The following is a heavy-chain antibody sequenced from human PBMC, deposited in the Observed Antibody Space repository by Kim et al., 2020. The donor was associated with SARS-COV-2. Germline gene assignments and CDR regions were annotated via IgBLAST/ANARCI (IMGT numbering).Heavy chain of an antibody. V-gene: IGHV1-69*13. CDR1: GGTFSSYA. D-gene: IGHD3-16*02. J-gene: IGHJ4*02. Sequence: SVKVSCKASGGTFSSYAISWVRQAPGQGLEWMGGIIPIFGTANYAQKFQGRVTITADESTSTAYMELSSLRSEDTAVYYCARKGGSYRPFDYWGQGTLVTVSS. CDR3: ARKGGSYRPFDY. CDR2: IIPIFGTA.